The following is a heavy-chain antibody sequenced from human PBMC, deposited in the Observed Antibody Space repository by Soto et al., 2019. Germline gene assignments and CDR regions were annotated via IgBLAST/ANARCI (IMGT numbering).Heavy chain of an antibody. Sequence: GASVKVSCKASGYTFTGYYMHWVRQAPGQGLEWMGWINPNSGGTNYAQKFQGRVTMTRDTSISTAYMELSRLRSDDTAVYYCARGGGDILTGGYYYYGMDVWGQGTTVTVSS. V-gene: IGHV1-2*02. J-gene: IGHJ6*02. CDR2: INPNSGGT. D-gene: IGHD3-9*01. CDR1: GYTFTGYY. CDR3: ARGGGDILTGGYYYYGMDV.